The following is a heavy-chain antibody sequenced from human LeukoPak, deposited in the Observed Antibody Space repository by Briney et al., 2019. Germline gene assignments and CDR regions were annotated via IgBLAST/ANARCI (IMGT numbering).Heavy chain of an antibody. D-gene: IGHD2-21*01. CDR1: GFSFSNYN. CDR3: TRDHVHGGGGFSRRGDY. Sequence: GGSLRLSCTASGFSFSNYNMNWVRQAPGKGLEWISYITFSSNVKQYADSVEGRFTVSRDKAKNSLYLQMCSLRAEGTAIYYCTRDHVHGGGGFSRRGDYWGQGTLVTVSS. J-gene: IGHJ4*02. CDR2: ITFSSNVK. V-gene: IGHV3-48*01.